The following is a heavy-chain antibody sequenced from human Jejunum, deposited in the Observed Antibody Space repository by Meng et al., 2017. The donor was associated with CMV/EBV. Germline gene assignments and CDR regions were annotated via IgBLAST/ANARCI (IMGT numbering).Heavy chain of an antibody. D-gene: IGHD6-19*01. V-gene: IGHV1-46*01. CDR1: YY. CDR3: ARGGGGWSSSDYYHYHGLDV. Sequence: YYIHWVRQAPGQGLEWMAIINPSGYNTNYTQKFQGRITVTRDTSTRTVYMELKNLRFEDTAVYYCARGGGGWSSSDYYHYHGLDVWGQGTTVTVSS. J-gene: IGHJ6*02. CDR2: INPSGYNT.